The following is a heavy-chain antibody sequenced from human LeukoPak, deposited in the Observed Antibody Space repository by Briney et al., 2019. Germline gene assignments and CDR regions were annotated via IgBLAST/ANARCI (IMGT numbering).Heavy chain of an antibody. CDR2: ISAYNGNT. Sequence: ASVKVSCKASGYTFTSYGISWVRQAPGQGLEWMGWISAYNGNTNYAQKLQGRVTMTTDTSTSTAYMELRSLRSDDTAVYYCARVEDFWSGPIVGEGGCFDYWGQGTLVTVSS. CDR3: ARVEDFWSGPIVGEGGCFDY. V-gene: IGHV1-18*01. J-gene: IGHJ4*02. D-gene: IGHD3-3*01. CDR1: GYTFTSYG.